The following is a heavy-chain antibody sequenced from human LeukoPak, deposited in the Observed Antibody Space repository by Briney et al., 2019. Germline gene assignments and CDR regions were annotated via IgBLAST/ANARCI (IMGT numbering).Heavy chain of an antibody. V-gene: IGHV3-11*04. CDR2: ISSSSSTI. CDR3: AREDDYYDSSGYYPWLDY. D-gene: IGHD3-22*01. CDR1: GFTFSDYY. J-gene: IGHJ4*02. Sequence: PGGSLRLSCAASGFTFSDYYMSWIRQAPGKGLEWVSYISSSSSTIYYADSVKGRFTISRDNAKNSLYLQMNSLRAEDTAVYYCAREDDYYDSSGYYPWLDYWGQGTLVTVSS.